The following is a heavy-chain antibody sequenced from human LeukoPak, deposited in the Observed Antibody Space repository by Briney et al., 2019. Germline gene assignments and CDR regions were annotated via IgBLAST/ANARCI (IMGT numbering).Heavy chain of an antibody. D-gene: IGHD3-22*01. CDR3: ARGPPNYYDSSGYFYL. Sequence: PGGSLRLSCATSGFTFNNFEMNWVRQAPGKGLEGVSYISSSGNTIYYADSVEGRFTISRDNAKNSLYLQMNSLRAEDTALYFCARGPPNYYDSSGYFYLWGQGTLVTVSS. CDR1: GFTFNNFE. J-gene: IGHJ4*02. CDR2: ISSSGNTI. V-gene: IGHV3-48*03.